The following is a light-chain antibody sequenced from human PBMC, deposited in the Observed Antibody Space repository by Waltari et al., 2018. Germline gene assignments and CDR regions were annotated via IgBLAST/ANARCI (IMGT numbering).Light chain of an antibody. CDR3: AAWDDSYWG. CDR1: SSNLGSNA. CDR2: SNT. V-gene: IGLV1-44*01. Sequence: QSVLTQPPSASGTPGQRVTISCSGSSSNLGSNAVNWYQQLPGPAPKLLIYSNTQRPSGVPDRFSGSKSGSSASLAISGLQSEDEADYYCAAWDDSYWGFGGGTKLTVL. J-gene: IGLJ3*02.